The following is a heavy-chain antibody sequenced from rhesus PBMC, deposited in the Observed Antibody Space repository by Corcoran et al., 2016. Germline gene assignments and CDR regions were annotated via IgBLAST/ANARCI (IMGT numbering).Heavy chain of an antibody. V-gene: IGHV4-160*01. CDR3: ARISTLTMDY. Sequence: QVQLQESGPGLVKPSETLSLTCAVSGGSISRNYWSWIRQPPGKGLEWIGRIYVSGGSTEYNPAIKRRVTISTDTSKNQFSLKLSSVTAADTAVDYCARISTLTMDYWGQGVLLTVSS. D-gene: IGHD1-20*01. CDR2: IYVSGGST. J-gene: IGHJ4*01. CDR1: GGSISRNY.